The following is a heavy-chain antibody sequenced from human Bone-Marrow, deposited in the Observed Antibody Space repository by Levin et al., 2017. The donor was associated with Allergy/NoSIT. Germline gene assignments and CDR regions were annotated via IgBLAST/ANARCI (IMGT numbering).Heavy chain of an antibody. CDR1: GDSISRGSYS. V-gene: IGHV4-30-2*01. CDR3: ARGPPLAS. Sequence: SETLSLTCTVSGDSISRGSYSWSWIRQPSGKGLEWIGYINHSGFTFFNPSLKSRLTISLDRPKNQFSLRLDSVTAADTAVYYCARGPPLASWGQGSLVTVSS. J-gene: IGHJ5*01. CDR2: INHSGFT.